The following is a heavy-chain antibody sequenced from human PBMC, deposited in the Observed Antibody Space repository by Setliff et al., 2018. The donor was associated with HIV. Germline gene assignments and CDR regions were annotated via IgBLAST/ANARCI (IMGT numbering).Heavy chain of an antibody. CDR2: IYYNGNA. V-gene: IGHV4-30-2*01. Sequence: SETLSLTCAVSGGSMRSSGYSWTWIRQAPGKGLEWVGYIYYNGNAYYNPSLKSRVTISVDRSKNQFSLKLSSVTAADTAVYYCARRGDFFYYAMDVWGQGTTATVSS. CDR1: GGSMRSSGYS. J-gene: IGHJ6*02. CDR3: ARRGDFFYYAMDV.